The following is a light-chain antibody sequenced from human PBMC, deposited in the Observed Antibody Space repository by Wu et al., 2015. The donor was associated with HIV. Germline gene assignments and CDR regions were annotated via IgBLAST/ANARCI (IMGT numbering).Light chain of an antibody. Sequence: DIQMTQSLSTLSASVGDTVTITCRASQSISNRLAWYQQKSGEAPKLLIYKTSTLESGVPSRFSGSGSGTEFTLTISSLQPDGFATYFCQQYTSSSTFGGGTKVEIK. CDR1: QSISNR. J-gene: IGKJ4*01. CDR2: KTS. CDR3: QQYTSSST. V-gene: IGKV1-5*03.